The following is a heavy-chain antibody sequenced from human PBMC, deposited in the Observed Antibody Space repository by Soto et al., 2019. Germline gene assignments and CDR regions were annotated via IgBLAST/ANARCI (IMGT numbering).Heavy chain of an antibody. D-gene: IGHD3-10*01. CDR1: GYTFTSYG. CDR2: ISAYNGNT. CDR3: ARERYYGSGSYYNCGY. V-gene: IGHV1-18*01. J-gene: IGHJ4*02. Sequence: GASVKVSCKASGYTFTSYGISWVRQAPGQGLEWMGWISAYNGNTNYAQKLQGRVTMTTDTSTSKAYMELRSLRSDDTAVYYCARERYYGSGSYYNCGYWGQGTLVTVSS.